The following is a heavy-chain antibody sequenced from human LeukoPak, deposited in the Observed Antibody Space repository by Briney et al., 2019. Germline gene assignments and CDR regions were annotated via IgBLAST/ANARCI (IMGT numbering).Heavy chain of an antibody. Sequence: ASVKVSCKASGYTFTGYYIHWVRQAPGQGLEWMGWINPHSGGTNYAQKFQGGVTMTRDTSITTAYMELSSLRSDDTAVYYCARDVGEYCSSTNCYASHYWGQGTLVAVSS. CDR1: GYTFTGYY. V-gene: IGHV1-2*02. CDR3: ARDVGEYCSSTNCYASHY. D-gene: IGHD2-2*01. CDR2: INPHSGGT. J-gene: IGHJ4*02.